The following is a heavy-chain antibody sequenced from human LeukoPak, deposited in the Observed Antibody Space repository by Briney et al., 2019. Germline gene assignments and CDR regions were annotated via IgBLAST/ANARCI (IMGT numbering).Heavy chain of an antibody. Sequence: ASVKVSCKASGYTFTDYYIHWVRQAPGQGLEWMGWIIPNSGDTNYAQKFQGRVTMTRDTSISTAYMELSRLRSDDTAVYYCASLGYCSGGSCFVSYYYMDVWGKGTTVTVSS. J-gene: IGHJ6*03. CDR2: IIPNSGDT. CDR3: ASLGYCSGGSCFVSYYYMDV. CDR1: GYTFTDYY. V-gene: IGHV1-2*02. D-gene: IGHD2-15*01.